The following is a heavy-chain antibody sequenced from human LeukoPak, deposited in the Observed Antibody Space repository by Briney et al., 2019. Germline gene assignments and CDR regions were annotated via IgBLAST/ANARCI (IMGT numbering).Heavy chain of an antibody. CDR2: ISAYNGNT. CDR3: AREDCSGGSRYSLSLTPVFHVFDI. J-gene: IGHJ3*02. CDR1: GYTFTNYG. Sequence: GASVKVSCKASGYTFTNYGISWVRQAPGQGLEWMGWISAYNGNTNYAQKLQGRVTMTTDTSMSTAYMNLRSLRSDDTAGYYCAREDCSGGSRYSLSLTPVFHVFDICGQGTMVTVSS. V-gene: IGHV1-18*01. D-gene: IGHD2-15*01.